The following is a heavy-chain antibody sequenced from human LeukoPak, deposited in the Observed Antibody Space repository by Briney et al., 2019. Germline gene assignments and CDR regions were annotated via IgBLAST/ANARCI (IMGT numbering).Heavy chain of an antibody. D-gene: IGHD3-3*01. Sequence: SETLSLTCTVSGGSIGSYYWRWIRQPAGKGLEWIGRIYTSGSTNYNPSLKSRVTMSVDTSKNQFSLKLSSVTAADTAVYYCARDPAPDYDFWSGYGNWFDPWGQGTLVTVSS. CDR2: IYTSGST. CDR3: ARDPAPDYDFWSGYGNWFDP. V-gene: IGHV4-4*07. CDR1: GGSIGSYY. J-gene: IGHJ5*02.